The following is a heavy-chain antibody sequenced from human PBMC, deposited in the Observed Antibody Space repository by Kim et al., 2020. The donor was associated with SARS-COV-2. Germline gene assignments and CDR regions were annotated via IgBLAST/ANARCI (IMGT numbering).Heavy chain of an antibody. CDR1: GFTFSNYA. D-gene: IGHD5-12*01. Sequence: GGSLRLSCAASGFTFSNYAMSWVRQAPGKGLEWVSGISSSGGSTYYADSVKGRFTVSRDNSKNMLYLQMNSLRDEDTAVYYCAKGAGGEVATIPFDFWGQGTLVTVSS. J-gene: IGHJ4*02. V-gene: IGHV3-23*01. CDR2: ISSSGGST. CDR3: AKGAGGEVATIPFDF.